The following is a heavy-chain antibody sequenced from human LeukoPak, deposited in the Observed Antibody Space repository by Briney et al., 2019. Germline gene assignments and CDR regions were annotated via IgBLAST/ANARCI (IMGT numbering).Heavy chain of an antibody. CDR2: IYPGDSDT. CDR1: GYSFTSHW. J-gene: IGHJ4*02. CDR3: ARCLHGDGYTPGDY. V-gene: IGHV5-51*01. D-gene: IGHD5-24*01. Sequence: GESLLISSEGSGYSFTSHWIGWVRQMPGKGLEWMGIIYPGDSDTRYSPSFQGQVTISADKSINTAFLQWSSLKASDTAIYYCARCLHGDGYTPGDYWGQGTLVTVSS.